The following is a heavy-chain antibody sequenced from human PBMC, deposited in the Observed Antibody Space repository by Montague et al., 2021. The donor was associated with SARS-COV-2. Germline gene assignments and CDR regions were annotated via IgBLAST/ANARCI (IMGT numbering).Heavy chain of an antibody. Sequence: SLRLSCAASGFIFSDYSMNWVCQSPGKGLEWVSSISSVGGYIYYGDSVKGRFTISRDNPKNTVYLQMNSLRAEDTAVYFCAKDTLRTTVAFFDLWGQGTHVTVSS. CDR3: AKDTLRTTVAFFDL. V-gene: IGHV3-21*04. CDR2: ISSVGGYI. J-gene: IGHJ5*02. D-gene: IGHD6-19*01. CDR1: GFIFSDYS.